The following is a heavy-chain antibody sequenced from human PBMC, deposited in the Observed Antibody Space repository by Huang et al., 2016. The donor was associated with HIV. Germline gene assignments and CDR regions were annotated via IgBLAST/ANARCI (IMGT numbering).Heavy chain of an antibody. D-gene: IGHD1-7*01. V-gene: IGHV3-7*01. CDR2: IKQDESEK. CDR1: TFTFGAYW. CDR3: ATKTAAMDI. J-gene: IGHJ6*02. Sequence: VESGGRLVQPGGSIRLSCVGSTFTFGAYWMSWVRQSQGKGLEWGANIKQDESEKYYVESVKGRFNISRDNAKKVLFLEMNNVRVEDTATYYCATKTAAMDIWGQGTTVTVS.